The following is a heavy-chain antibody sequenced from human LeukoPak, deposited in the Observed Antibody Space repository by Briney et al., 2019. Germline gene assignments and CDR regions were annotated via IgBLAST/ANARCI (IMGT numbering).Heavy chain of an antibody. CDR2: IYSGGST. Sequence: GGSLRLSCAASGFTVSSNYMSWVRQAPGKGLEWVSVIYSGGSTYYADSVKGRFTISRDNSENTLYLQMNSLRAEDTAVYYCASVSGGTEYYFDYWGQGTLVTVSS. D-gene: IGHD2-15*01. CDR1: GFTVSSNY. V-gene: IGHV3-53*01. CDR3: ASVSGGTEYYFDY. J-gene: IGHJ4*02.